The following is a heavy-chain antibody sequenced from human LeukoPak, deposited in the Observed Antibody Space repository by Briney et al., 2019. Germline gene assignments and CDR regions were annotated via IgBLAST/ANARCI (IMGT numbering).Heavy chain of an antibody. CDR2: IYYSGST. D-gene: IGHD2-21*02. J-gene: IGHJ1*01. CDR1: GGSISSGGYY. V-gene: IGHV4-31*03. CDR3: ATVNTCGGDCQYFQH. Sequence: SESLFLTCTVSGGSISSGGYYWSWIRQHPGKGLEWIGHIYYSGSTYYNPSVKRRVHNSVDTSKNQCSQKVSPVKAADKGVYYCATVNTCGGDCQYFQHWGKGNLVTVSS.